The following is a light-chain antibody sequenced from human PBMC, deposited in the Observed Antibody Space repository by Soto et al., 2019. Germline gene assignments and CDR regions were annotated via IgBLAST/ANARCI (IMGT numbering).Light chain of an antibody. CDR3: QQYNDWPPVT. V-gene: IGKV3-15*01. CDR1: QTIRSN. J-gene: IGKJ4*01. Sequence: EVVMTQSTATLSVSPGERATVSCRASQTIRSNLAWYQQKPGQAPRLLIYAASTRATGIPARFSGSGSGTEFTLTISSLQSEDSAVYYCQQYNDWPPVTFGGGTKVDIK. CDR2: AAS.